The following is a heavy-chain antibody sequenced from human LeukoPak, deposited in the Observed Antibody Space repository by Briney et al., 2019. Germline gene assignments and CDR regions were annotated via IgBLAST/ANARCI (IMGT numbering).Heavy chain of an antibody. CDR2: IYYSGST. D-gene: IGHD3-3*01. V-gene: IGHV4-59*01. CDR3: ARHKGYYDFWSGYYYYYYMDV. J-gene: IGHJ6*03. CDR1: GGSISSYY. Sequence: SETLSLTCTVSGGSISSYYWSWIRQPPGKGLEWIGYIYYSGSTNYNPSLKSRVTISVDTSKNQFSLKLSSVTAADTAVYYCARHKGYYDFWSGYYYYYYMDVWGKGTTVTVSS.